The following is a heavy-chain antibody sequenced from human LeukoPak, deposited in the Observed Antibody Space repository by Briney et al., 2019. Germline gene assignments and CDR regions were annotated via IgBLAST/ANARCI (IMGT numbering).Heavy chain of an antibody. D-gene: IGHD1-26*01. CDR1: GGSITATNW. V-gene: IGHV4-4*02. J-gene: IGHJ4*02. CDR2: VHLSGAT. Sequence: SETLSLTCAVSGGSITATNWWSWVRQPPGKGLEWIGEVHLSGATNYNLSLESRVSMSIDKSKNHLSLEVTSVTAADTAIYYCTIESGAFSPFGFWGQGTLVTVSS. CDR3: TIESGAFSPFGF.